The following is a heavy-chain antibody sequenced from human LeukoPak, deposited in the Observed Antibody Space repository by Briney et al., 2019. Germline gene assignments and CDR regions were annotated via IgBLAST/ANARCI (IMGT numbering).Heavy chain of an antibody. CDR3: ARVHRAGYSYGQYYFDY. D-gene: IGHD5-18*01. J-gene: IGHJ4*02. V-gene: IGHV4-59*08. CDR1: GGSISSYY. Sequence: SETLSLTCTVSGGSISSYYWSWIRQPPGKGLEWIGYIYYTGSTNYNPSLKSRVTISVDTSENQFSLKLSSVTAADTAVYYCARVHRAGYSYGQYYFDYWGQGTLVTVSS. CDR2: IYYTGST.